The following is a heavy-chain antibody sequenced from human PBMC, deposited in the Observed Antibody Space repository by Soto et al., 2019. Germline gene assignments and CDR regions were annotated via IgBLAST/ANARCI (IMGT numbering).Heavy chain of an antibody. V-gene: IGHV3-74*01. CDR2: IISGGTRV. CDR1: GFTFSNDW. CDR3: ARERTSKGGMDV. J-gene: IGHJ6*02. Sequence: PGGFPRVADTGSGFTFSNDWMNSVRRGPGKGLEWVSRIISGGTRVTYADSVKGRFTIARDNAKNTLYLEMHSLTAEDTAVYYCARERTSKGGMDVWGQGTTVTLSS.